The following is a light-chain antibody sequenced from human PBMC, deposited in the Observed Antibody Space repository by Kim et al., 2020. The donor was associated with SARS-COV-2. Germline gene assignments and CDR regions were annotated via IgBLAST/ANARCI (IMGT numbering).Light chain of an antibody. CDR2: DVS. Sequence: GQSITITCTGTSSDVGAYNYVFLYQQHPGKAPKLIIYDVSKRPSGVSSRFSGFKSDNTASLTISGLQAEDEASYHCSSYTASSTVVFGGGTKVTVL. V-gene: IGLV2-14*03. CDR3: SSYTASSTVV. CDR1: SSDVGAYNY. J-gene: IGLJ2*01.